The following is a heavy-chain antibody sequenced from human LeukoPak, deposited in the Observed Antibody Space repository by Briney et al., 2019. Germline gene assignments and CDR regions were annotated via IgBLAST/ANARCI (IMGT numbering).Heavy chain of an antibody. D-gene: IGHD5-18*01. CDR3: AKDADTATIIYWYFDL. Sequence: KSGGSLRLSCTASGFTFGDYAMSWVRQAPGKGLEWVAVMSDDGRNKYYADSVRGRFTISRDNSKNMLYLQMNNLRPEDTAVYHCAKDADTATIIYWYFDLWGRGTLVTVSS. J-gene: IGHJ2*01. CDR2: MSDDGRNK. CDR1: GFTFGDYA. V-gene: IGHV3-30-3*02.